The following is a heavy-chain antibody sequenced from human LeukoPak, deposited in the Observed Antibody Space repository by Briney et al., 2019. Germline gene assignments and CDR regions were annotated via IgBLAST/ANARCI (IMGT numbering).Heavy chain of an antibody. CDR2: INPSAGIT. Sequence: ASVKVSCKASGCTFTSHYMHWVRQAPGQGLDWMGIINPSAGITTYAQKFQGRVAMTKDTSTSTVYMELSSLRSEDTAVYYCARSQYITMIVARLYQFDDWGQGTLVTVSS. CDR3: ARSQYITMIVARLYQFDD. CDR1: GCTFTSHY. J-gene: IGHJ4*02. V-gene: IGHV1-46*01. D-gene: IGHD3-22*01.